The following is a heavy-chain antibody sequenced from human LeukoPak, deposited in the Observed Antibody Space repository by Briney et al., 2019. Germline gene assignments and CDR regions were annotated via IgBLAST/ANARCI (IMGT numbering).Heavy chain of an antibody. CDR1: GYTFTGYY. Sequence: GASVKVSCKASGYTFTGYYMHWVRQAPGQGLEWMGWINPNSGGTNYAQKFQRRVTMTRDTSISTAYMELSRLRSDDTAVYYCARVAEMATMNDYYYYMDVWGKGTTVTVSS. CDR3: ARVAEMATMNDYYYYMDV. V-gene: IGHV1-2*02. D-gene: IGHD5-24*01. CDR2: INPNSGGT. J-gene: IGHJ6*03.